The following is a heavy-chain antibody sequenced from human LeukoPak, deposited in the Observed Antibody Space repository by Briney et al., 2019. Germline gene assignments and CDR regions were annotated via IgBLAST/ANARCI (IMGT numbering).Heavy chain of an antibody. V-gene: IGHV1-3*01. CDR3: AIGFNYYYYYGMDV. Sequence: ASVKVSCKASGYTFTSYAMHWVRQAPGQRLEWMGWINAGNGNTKYSQKFQDRVTITRDTSASTAYMELSSLRSEDTAVYYCAIGFNYYYYYGMDVWGQGTTVTVSS. J-gene: IGHJ6*02. CDR2: INAGNGNT. CDR1: GYTFTSYA. D-gene: IGHD3-10*01.